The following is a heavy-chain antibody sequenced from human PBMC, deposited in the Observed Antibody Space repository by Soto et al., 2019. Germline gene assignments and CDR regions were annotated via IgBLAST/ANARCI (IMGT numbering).Heavy chain of an antibody. CDR1: GFAFTSAW. Sequence: EVQLVESGGGFVEPGESLSLSCAASGFAFTSAWLSWFRQAPGKGLEWIGLIKSKTSGETTDYAAPVKGRFTISRDDSTATVFLHMSSLKTEDTGMFFCAAEDAALGSGEFDYWGQGTLVTVSS. D-gene: IGHD3-10*01. CDR2: IKSKTSGETT. V-gene: IGHV3-15*01. J-gene: IGHJ4*02. CDR3: AAEDAALGSGEFDY.